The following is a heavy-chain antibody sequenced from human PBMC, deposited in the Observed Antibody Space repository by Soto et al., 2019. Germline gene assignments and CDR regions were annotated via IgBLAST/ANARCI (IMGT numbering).Heavy chain of an antibody. Sequence: QVQLVQSGAEVKKPGSSVKVSCKASGGTFSTYTLYWVRQAPGQGLEWMGGISPGIDIRDYAQKFQGRVPINADESTSTVYMQLSTMISEDTAFYFCAGGMCFGGSCYLGVWGQGTLVTVSS. CDR1: GGTFSTYT. CDR3: AGGMCFGGSCYLGV. CDR2: ISPGIDIR. J-gene: IGHJ4*02. D-gene: IGHD2-15*01. V-gene: IGHV1-69*12.